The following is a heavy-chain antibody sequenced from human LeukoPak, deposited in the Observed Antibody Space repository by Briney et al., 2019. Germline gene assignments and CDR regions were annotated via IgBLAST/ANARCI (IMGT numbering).Heavy chain of an antibody. CDR2: INSDGSST. J-gene: IGHJ4*02. CDR3: ATLTFKGSGTRGYFDY. Sequence: PGGSLRLSCAASGFTFSSYWMHWVRQAPGKGLVWVSRINSDGSSTSYADSVKGRFTISRDNAKNTLYLQMNSLRAEDTAVYYCATLTFKGSGTRGYFDYWGQGTLVTVSS. CDR1: GFTFSSYW. V-gene: IGHV3-74*01. D-gene: IGHD3-10*01.